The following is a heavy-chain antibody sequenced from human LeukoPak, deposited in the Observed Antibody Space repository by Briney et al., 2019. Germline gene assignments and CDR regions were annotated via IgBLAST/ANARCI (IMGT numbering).Heavy chain of an antibody. CDR3: ARGHYDSSGYYFDY. CDR1: GYTFTGYY. D-gene: IGHD3-22*01. Sequence: GASVKVSCKASGYTFTGYYMHWVRQAPGQGVEWMGWINPNSGGTNYAQKFQGRVTMTRDTSISTAYMELSRLRSDDTAVYYCARGHYDSSGYYFDYWGQGTLVTVSS. CDR2: INPNSGGT. J-gene: IGHJ4*02. V-gene: IGHV1-2*02.